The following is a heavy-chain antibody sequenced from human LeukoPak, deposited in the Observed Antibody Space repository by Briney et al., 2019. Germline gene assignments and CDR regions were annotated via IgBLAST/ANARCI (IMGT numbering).Heavy chain of an antibody. J-gene: IGHJ4*02. CDR2: IYSGGST. CDR1: GFTVSSNY. V-gene: IGHV3-53*01. Sequence: GGSLRLSCAASGFTVSSNYMSWVRQAPGKGLEWVSVIYSGGSTYYADSVKGRFTISRDNSKNTLYLQMNSLRAEDTAAYYCARVQYSYGIFDYWGQGTLVTVSS. CDR3: ARVQYSYGIFDY. D-gene: IGHD5-18*01.